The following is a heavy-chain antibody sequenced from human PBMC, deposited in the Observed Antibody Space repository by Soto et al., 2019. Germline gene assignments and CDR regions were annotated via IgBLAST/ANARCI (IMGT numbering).Heavy chain of an antibody. CDR2: ITYEGSQI. V-gene: IGHV3-30*18. Sequence: QVQLVESGGGVVQPGRSLRLSCAASGFTFPRFGMHWVRQAPGRGLEWVALITYEGSQIYYADAVKGRFTISRDNGDNTLSLQMDNLRIEDTAKYFCAKGRGEMNWANYYGLDVWGQGTTVTVSS. CDR3: AKGRGEMNWANYYGLDV. J-gene: IGHJ6*02. D-gene: IGHD7-27*01. CDR1: GFTFPRFG.